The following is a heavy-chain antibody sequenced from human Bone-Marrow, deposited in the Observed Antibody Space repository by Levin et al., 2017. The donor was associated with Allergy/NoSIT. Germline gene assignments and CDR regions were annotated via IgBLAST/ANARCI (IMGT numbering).Heavy chain of an antibody. J-gene: IGHJ4*02. D-gene: IGHD3-3*01. V-gene: IGHV4-59*01. Sequence: SQTLSLTCTVSGVSISTYYWSWIRQPPGKGLEWIAYIYSSWSSSYNPSLTNRVTISIDTSKNQFSLKLNPLTAADTAVYYCARIFSDGEWLPFDYWGQGTLVTVSS. CDR2: IYSSWSS. CDR3: ARIFSDGEWLPFDY. CDR1: GVSISTYY.